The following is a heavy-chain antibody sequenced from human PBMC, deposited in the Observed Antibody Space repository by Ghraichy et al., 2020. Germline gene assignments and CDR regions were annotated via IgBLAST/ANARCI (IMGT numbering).Heavy chain of an antibody. CDR3: ARHSRGRLANWGPYDY. J-gene: IGHJ4*02. CDR1: GGSISSSSYY. D-gene: IGHD7-27*01. V-gene: IGHV4-39*01. Sequence: SETLSLTCTVSGGSISSSSYYWGWIRQPPGKGLEWIGSIYFSGITYYNPSLKSRVTISVDTSKNQFSLKLSSVTAADTAVYYCARHSRGRLANWGPYDYWGQGTLVTVSS. CDR2: IYFSGIT.